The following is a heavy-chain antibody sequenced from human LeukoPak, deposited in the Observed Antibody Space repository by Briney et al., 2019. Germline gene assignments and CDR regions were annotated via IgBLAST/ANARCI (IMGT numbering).Heavy chain of an antibody. CDR2: IIPMFGTP. Sequence: SVKVSCKASGVIFSSYAITWVRQAPGQGLEWMGGIIPMFGTPNYAQKFQGRVTITADESTNTAYMELSSLTYEDTAMYYCARVPSQRRGFDYVGYFDYWGQGTLVTVSS. CDR1: GVIFSSYA. D-gene: IGHD5-12*01. CDR3: ARVPSQRRGFDYVGYFDY. J-gene: IGHJ4*02. V-gene: IGHV1-69*01.